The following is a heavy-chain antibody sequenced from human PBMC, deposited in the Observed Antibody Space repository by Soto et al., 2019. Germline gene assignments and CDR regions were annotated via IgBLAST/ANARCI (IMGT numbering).Heavy chain of an antibody. CDR1: GFTFSDYD. J-gene: IGHJ4*02. CDR3: ARGRRYFDY. Sequence: GGSPRLSCAASGFTFSDYDMSWIRQAPGKGLEWVSYISGSGTTIYYADSVKGRFTISRDNAKNSLYLQMNSLRAEDTAVYYCARGRRYFDYWGQGTLVTVSS. D-gene: IGHD1-20*01. V-gene: IGHV3-11*01. CDR2: ISGSGTTI.